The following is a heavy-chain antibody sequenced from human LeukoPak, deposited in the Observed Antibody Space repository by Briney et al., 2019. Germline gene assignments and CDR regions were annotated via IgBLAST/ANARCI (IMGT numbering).Heavy chain of an antibody. Sequence: PGGSLRLSCAASGFIFSSYWMSWVRQAPGKGLEWVANIKQDGSEKYYVDSVKGRFTISRDNAKNSLYLQMNSLRAEDTAVYYCAKARFDPWGQGTLVTVSS. CDR3: AKARFDP. J-gene: IGHJ5*02. CDR2: IKQDGSEK. V-gene: IGHV3-7*01. CDR1: GFIFSSYW.